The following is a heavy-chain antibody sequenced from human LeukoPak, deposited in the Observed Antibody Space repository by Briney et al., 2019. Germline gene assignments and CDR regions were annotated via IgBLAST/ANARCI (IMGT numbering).Heavy chain of an antibody. D-gene: IGHD3-22*01. J-gene: IGHJ6*02. CDR1: GFTFSSYA. CDR3: AKGFDSGYYPRDSAYSYYNMDV. V-gene: IGHV3-23*01. CDR2: ISGSGGST. Sequence: GGSLRLSCAASGFTFSSYAMSWVRQAPGKGLEWVSAISGSGGSTYYADSVKGRFTISRDNSKNTLYLQMDSLRAEDTAVYYCAKGFDSGYYPRDSAYSYYNMDVWGQGTTVTVSS.